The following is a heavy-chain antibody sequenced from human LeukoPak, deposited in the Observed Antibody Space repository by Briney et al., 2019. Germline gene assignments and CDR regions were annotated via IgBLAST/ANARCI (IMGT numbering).Heavy chain of an antibody. Sequence: SETLSLTCTVSGGSISSYYWSWIRQPPGKGLEWIGYIYYSGSTNYNPSLKSRVTISVDTSKNQFSLKLSSVTAADTAVYYCARRAMIVMVDHLLDAFDIWGQGTMVTVSS. CDR1: GGSISSYY. D-gene: IGHD3-22*01. CDR3: ARRAMIVMVDHLLDAFDI. J-gene: IGHJ3*02. V-gene: IGHV4-59*01. CDR2: IYYSGST.